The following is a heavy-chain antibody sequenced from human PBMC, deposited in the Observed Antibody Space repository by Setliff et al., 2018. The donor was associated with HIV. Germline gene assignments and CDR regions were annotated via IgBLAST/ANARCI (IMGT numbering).Heavy chain of an antibody. D-gene: IGHD2-21*01. CDR1: GGSFRGYS. CDR2: INHSGST. V-gene: IGHV4-34*01. Sequence: TLSLTCAVYGGSFRGYSWSWIRQPPGKGLEWIGEINHSGSTYYNPSLKSRVTVSVDTSKKQFSLKLISVTDADTAIYYCARHPYVKDAFDIWGQGTMVTVSS. CDR3: ARHPYVKDAFDI. J-gene: IGHJ3*02.